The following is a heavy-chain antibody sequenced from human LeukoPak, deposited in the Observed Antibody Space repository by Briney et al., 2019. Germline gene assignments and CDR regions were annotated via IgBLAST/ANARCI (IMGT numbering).Heavy chain of an antibody. D-gene: IGHD4-23*01. CDR2: IHTTGST. V-gene: IGHV4-4*07. CDR3: ARGGGNRHFDS. CDR1: VVFTTNDY. J-gene: IGHJ4*02. Sequence: SETLSLTCSVSVVFTTNDYWNWIRQPAGKAPEWIGRIHTTGSTNYNPSLKSRLTMSLDKSKNQFSLKVTSMTAADTALYYCARGGGNRHFDSWGQGILVTVSS.